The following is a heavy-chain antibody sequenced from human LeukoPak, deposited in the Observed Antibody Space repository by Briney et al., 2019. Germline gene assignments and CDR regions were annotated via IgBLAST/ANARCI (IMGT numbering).Heavy chain of an antibody. CDR1: GSTFSRNS. D-gene: IGHD2-2*01. J-gene: IGHJ5*02. V-gene: IGHV1-69*05. CDR3: ARAVGYCSSTSCRNWFDP. CDR2: IIPIFGTA. Sequence: GASVKVSCKASGSTFSRNSISWVRQVPGQGLEWMGGIIPIFGTANYAQKFQGRVTITTDESTSTAYMELSSLRSEDTAVYYCARAVGYCSSTSCRNWFDPWGQGTLVTVSS.